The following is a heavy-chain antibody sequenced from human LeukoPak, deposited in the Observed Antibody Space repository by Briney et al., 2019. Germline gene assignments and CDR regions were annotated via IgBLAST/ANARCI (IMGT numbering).Heavy chain of an antibody. V-gene: IGHV3-23*01. CDR3: AKDWSCDT. CDR1: GFTFITYA. CDR2: ISDSGGKT. J-gene: IGHJ3*02. Sequence: GGSLRLSCAASGFTFITYAMTWVRQAPEKGLEWVSAISDSGGKTHYADSVKGRFTISRDNSKNTLYLQMNSLRPEDTAVYYCAKDWSCDTWGQGTMVTVSS.